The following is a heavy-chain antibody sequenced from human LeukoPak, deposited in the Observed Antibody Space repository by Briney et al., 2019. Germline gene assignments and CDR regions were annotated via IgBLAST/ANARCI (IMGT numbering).Heavy chain of an antibody. D-gene: IGHD3-10*01. CDR2: IYYSGST. Sequence: SETLSLTCTVSGGSISSYYWSWIRQPPGKGLEWIGYIYYSGSTNYNPSLKSRVNISVDTSKNQFSLKLSSVAAADTAVYYCARPVGWLSPGERYASDIWGQGTMVTVFS. V-gene: IGHV4-59*08. CDR1: GGSISSYY. CDR3: ARPVGWLSPGERYASDI. J-gene: IGHJ3*02.